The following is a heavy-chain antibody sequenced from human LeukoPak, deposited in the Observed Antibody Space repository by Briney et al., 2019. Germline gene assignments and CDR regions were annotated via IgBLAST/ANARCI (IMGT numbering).Heavy chain of an antibody. D-gene: IGHD6-13*01. CDR3: ARSQSSSLIDY. J-gene: IGHJ4*02. CDR2: IWYDGSSK. CDR1: GFTFSSYA. Sequence: GGSLRLSCAASGFTFSSYAMSWVRQAPGKGLEWVAVIWYDGSSKDYADSVKGRFTLSRDNSKNTLYLQMNSLTVEDTAVYYCARSQSSSLIDYWGQGTLVTVSS. V-gene: IGHV3-33*08.